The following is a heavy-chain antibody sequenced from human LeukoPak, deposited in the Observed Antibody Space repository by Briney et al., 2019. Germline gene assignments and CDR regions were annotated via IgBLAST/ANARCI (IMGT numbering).Heavy chain of an antibody. J-gene: IGHJ5*02. CDR1: GFAFSSYG. V-gene: IGHV3-48*03. Sequence: PGGSLRLSCAASGFAFSSYGMNWVRQAPGKGLEWLSYIGSSVGLIYYADSVKGRFTISRDNAKNSLYLQMNSLRAEDTAVYYCARDMGGFRFDPWGQGTLVTVSS. CDR2: IGSSVGLI. D-gene: IGHD3-16*01. CDR3: ARDMGGFRFDP.